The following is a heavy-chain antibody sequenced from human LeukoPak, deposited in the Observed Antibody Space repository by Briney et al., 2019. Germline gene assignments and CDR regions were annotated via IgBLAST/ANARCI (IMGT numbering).Heavy chain of an antibody. CDR1: GGSISSSSYY. J-gene: IGHJ4*02. Sequence: SETLSLTCTVSGGSISSSSYYWGWIRQPPGKGLEWIGSIYYSGSTYYNPSLKSRVTISVDTPKNQFSLKLSSVTAADTAVYYCARQQYQLLFPFFDYWGQGTLVTVSS. CDR3: ARQQYQLLFPFFDY. D-gene: IGHD2-2*01. CDR2: IYYSGST. V-gene: IGHV4-39*01.